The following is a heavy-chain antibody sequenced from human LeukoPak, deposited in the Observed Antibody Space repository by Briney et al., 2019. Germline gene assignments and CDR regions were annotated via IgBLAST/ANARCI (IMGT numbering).Heavy chain of an antibody. Sequence: GGSLRLSCAASGFTFSSFAMTWVRQAPGKGLEWVSVINTGGGTTDYADSVKGRFTISRDNSKNTLYLQMNSLRAEDTAVYYCAREPIAAAGTVWDYWGQGTLVTVSS. CDR1: GFTFSSFA. CDR2: INTGGGTT. CDR3: AREPIAAAGTVWDY. V-gene: IGHV3-23*01. J-gene: IGHJ4*02. D-gene: IGHD6-13*01.